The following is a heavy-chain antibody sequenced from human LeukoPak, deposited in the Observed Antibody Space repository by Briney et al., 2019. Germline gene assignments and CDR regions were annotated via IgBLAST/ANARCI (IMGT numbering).Heavy chain of an antibody. CDR2: MNPNTSDT. CDR1: GYMFTGYY. CDR3: ARSNYDSSGFYNCFAP. Sequence: ASVKVSCKASGYMFTGYYMHWVRQAPGGGLEWMGWMNPNTSDTNYAQKFQGRVTMTRDTSISTAFMELSRLRSDDTAVYYCARSNYDSSGFYNCFAPWGQGTPVTVSS. J-gene: IGHJ5*02. V-gene: IGHV1-2*02. D-gene: IGHD3-22*01.